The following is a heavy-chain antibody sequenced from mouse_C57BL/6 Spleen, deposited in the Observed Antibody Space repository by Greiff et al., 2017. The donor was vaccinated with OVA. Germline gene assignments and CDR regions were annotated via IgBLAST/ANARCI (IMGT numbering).Heavy chain of an antibody. CDR2: IRTKAHNHAT. J-gene: IGHJ2*01. Sequence: DVKLQESGGGLVQPGESMKLSCTASGFTFSDAWMDWVRQSPEKGLEWVAEIRTKAHNHATYYAESVRGRFTISRDDSKSSVYLQMNNLRTEDTGIYYCTRPHTSHFDYWGQGTTLTVSS. V-gene: IGHV6-6*01. CDR3: TRPHTSHFDY. CDR1: GFTFSDAW.